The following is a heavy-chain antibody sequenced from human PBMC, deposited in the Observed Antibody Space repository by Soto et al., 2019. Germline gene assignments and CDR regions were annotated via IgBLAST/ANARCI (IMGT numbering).Heavy chain of an antibody. J-gene: IGHJ4*02. D-gene: IGHD3-22*01. Sequence: ASVKVSCKDAGGLFSSYAVSWVRQAPGQGLEWMGGIIPVFDTVYYAQKFQGRVTITADESTNTAYMELSSLRSEDTAMYYCARGGSGYVWFNEFWGQGTLVTVSS. V-gene: IGHV1-69*13. CDR2: IIPVFDTV. CDR3: ARGGSGYVWFNEF. CDR1: GGLFSSYA.